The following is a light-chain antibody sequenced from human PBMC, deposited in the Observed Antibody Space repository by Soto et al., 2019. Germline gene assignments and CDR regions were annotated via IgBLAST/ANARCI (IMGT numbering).Light chain of an antibody. V-gene: IGKV3-15*01. CDR3: QQYNHCPRT. Sequence: RVMTQARATLCGCPRELSTVCWRAVQSVRSNLAWYQQRPGQAPRLLIYAASTRATGIPARFSGRGSGTAFTLIIHSLQSEDFAVYHCQQYNHCPRTFGQGTKVDIK. CDR1: QSVRSN. CDR2: AAS. J-gene: IGKJ1*01.